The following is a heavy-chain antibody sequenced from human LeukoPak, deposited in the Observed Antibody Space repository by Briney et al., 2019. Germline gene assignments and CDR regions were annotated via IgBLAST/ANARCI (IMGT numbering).Heavy chain of an antibody. Sequence: PGGSLRLSCAASGFTFDSYAMNWVRQSPGKGLEWVSLISAGGGSIYYADSVKGRFTISRDNSKNTLYLQMNSLRVEDTAVYYCAKGGGSSIRYYFDYWGQGTLVTVSS. J-gene: IGHJ4*02. CDR2: ISAGGGSI. D-gene: IGHD6-13*01. V-gene: IGHV3-23*01. CDR3: AKGGGSSIRYYFDY. CDR1: GFTFDSYA.